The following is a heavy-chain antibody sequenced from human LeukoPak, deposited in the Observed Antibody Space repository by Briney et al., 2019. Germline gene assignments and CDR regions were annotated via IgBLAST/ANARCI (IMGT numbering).Heavy chain of an antibody. D-gene: IGHD3-16*02. Sequence: PGGSLRLSCAASGFTFSSYAMSWVRQAPGKGLEWVSAISGSGGSTYYADSVKGRFTISRDNSKNTLYLQMKSLRAEDAAVYYCAKCGDYVWGSYRSFDYWGQGTLVTVSS. J-gene: IGHJ4*02. CDR3: AKCGDYVWGSYRSFDY. CDR1: GFTFSSYA. CDR2: ISGSGGST. V-gene: IGHV3-23*01.